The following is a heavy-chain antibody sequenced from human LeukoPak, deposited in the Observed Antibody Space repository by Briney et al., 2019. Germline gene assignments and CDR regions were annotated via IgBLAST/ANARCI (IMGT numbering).Heavy chain of an antibody. CDR1: GYTFTSYD. CDR3: ARRLALECSSSSSGNYYYYYMDV. J-gene: IGHJ6*03. Sequence: ASVKVSCKASGYTFTSYDINWVRQATGQGLEWMGWMNPNSGNTGYAQKFQGRVTITRNTSISTAYMELSSLRSEDTAVYYCARRLALECSSSSSGNYYYYYMDVWGKGTTVTVSS. CDR2: MNPNSGNT. V-gene: IGHV1-8*03. D-gene: IGHD6-6*01.